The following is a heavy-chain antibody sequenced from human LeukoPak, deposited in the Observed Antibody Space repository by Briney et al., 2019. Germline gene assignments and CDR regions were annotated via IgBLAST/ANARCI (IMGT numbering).Heavy chain of an antibody. D-gene: IGHD3-10*01. J-gene: IGHJ4*02. CDR2: IYYSGST. V-gene: IGHV4-59*01. CDR3: ARVRRFGGLLPYYFDY. CDR1: GGSISSYY. Sequence: SETLSLTCTVSGGSISSYYWSWIRQPPGKGLEWIGYIYYSGSTNYNPSLKSRVTISVDTSKNQFSLKLSSVTAADTAVYYCARVRRFGGLLPYYFDYWGQGTLVTVSS.